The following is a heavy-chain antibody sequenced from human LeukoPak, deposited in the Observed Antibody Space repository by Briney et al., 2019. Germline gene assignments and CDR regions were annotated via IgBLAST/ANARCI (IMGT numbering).Heavy chain of an antibody. D-gene: IGHD2-15*01. Sequence: PGGSLRLSCAASGFTFSSYAMSWVRQAPGKGLEWVSAISGSGGSTYYADSVKGRFTISRDNSKNTLYLQMNSLRAEDTAVYYCASYCSGGSCYSDWYYFDYWGQGTLVTVSS. J-gene: IGHJ4*02. CDR2: ISGSGGST. CDR1: GFTFSSYA. CDR3: ASYCSGGSCYSDWYYFDY. V-gene: IGHV3-23*01.